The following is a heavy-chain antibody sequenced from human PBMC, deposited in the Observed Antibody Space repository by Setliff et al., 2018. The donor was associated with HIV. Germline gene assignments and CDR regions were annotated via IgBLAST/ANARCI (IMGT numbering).Heavy chain of an antibody. CDR2: ISWNSGSI. D-gene: IGHD5-12*01. CDR1: GFTFDDYA. Sequence: GGSLRLSCAASGFTFDDYAMNWVRQVPGKGLEWVSGISWNSGSIDYVDSVKGRFTISRDNAKNSLYLQMNSLRAEDTAMYYCARDWRSGYDLNFDYWGQGTLVTVSS. CDR3: ARDWRSGYDLNFDY. V-gene: IGHV3-9*01. J-gene: IGHJ4*02.